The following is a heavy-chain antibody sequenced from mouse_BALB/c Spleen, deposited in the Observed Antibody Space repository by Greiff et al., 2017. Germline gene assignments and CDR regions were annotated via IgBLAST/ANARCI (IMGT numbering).Heavy chain of an antibody. CDR1: GYSFTGYY. CDR3: AGCYDSSYGAMDY. J-gene: IGHJ4*01. Sequence: VQLQQSGPELVKPGASVKISCKASGYSFTGYYMHWVKQSHVKSLEWIGRINPYNGATSYNQNFKDKASLTVDKSSSTAYMELHSLTSEDSAVYYYAGCYDSSYGAMDYWGQGTSVTVSS. D-gene: IGHD1-1*01. V-gene: IGHV1-31*01. CDR2: INPYNGAT.